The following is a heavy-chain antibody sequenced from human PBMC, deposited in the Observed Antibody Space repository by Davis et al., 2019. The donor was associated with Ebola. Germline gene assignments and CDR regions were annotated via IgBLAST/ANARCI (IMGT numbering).Heavy chain of an antibody. J-gene: IGHJ4*02. V-gene: IGHV4-34*01. CDR3: ARGPLRYYYGSGSYYNFLFDY. CDR2: INHSGST. CDR1: GGSISGYY. Sequence: SETLSLTCTVSGGSISGYYWSWIRQPPGKGLEWIGEINHSGSTNYNPSLKSRVTISVDTSKNQFSLKMSSVTAADTAVYYCARGPLRYYYGSGSYYNFLFDYWGQGTLVTVSS. D-gene: IGHD3-10*01.